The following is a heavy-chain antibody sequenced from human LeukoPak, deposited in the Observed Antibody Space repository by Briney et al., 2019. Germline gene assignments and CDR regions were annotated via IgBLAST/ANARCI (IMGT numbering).Heavy chain of an antibody. CDR2: IIPIFGTA. V-gene: IGHV1-69*05. J-gene: IGHJ4*02. CDR1: GGTFSSYA. D-gene: IGHD3-22*01. Sequence: SVKVSCKASGGTFSSYAISWVRQAPGQGLEWMGGIIPIFGTANYAQKFRGRVTITTDESTSTAYMELSSLRSEDTAVYYCARTSEPTYYYDSSGYGSLDYWGQGTLVTVSS. CDR3: ARTSEPTYYYDSSGYGSLDY.